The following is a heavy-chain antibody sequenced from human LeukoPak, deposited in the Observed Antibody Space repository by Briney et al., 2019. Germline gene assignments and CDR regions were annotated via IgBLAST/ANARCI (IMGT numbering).Heavy chain of an antibody. Sequence: ASVKVSCKASGYTFSSYAMNWVRQAPGQGLEWMGWINTNTGNPTYAQGFTGRFVFSLDTSVSTAYLQISSLKAEDTAVYYCARIPDVYVWGSDRYFDYWGQGTLVTVSS. D-gene: IGHD3-16*02. CDR1: GYTFSSYA. CDR2: INTNTGNP. V-gene: IGHV7-4-1*02. J-gene: IGHJ4*02. CDR3: ARIPDVYVWGSDRYFDY.